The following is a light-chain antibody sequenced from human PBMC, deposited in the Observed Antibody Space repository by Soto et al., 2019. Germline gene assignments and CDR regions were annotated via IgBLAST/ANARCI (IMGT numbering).Light chain of an antibody. CDR2: DAS. CDR1: QSISNW. Sequence: DIPMTQSPSTLSASVGDRVTITCRASQSISNWLAWYQQKPGKAPKLLIYDASSLESGVPSRFSGSGSGTEFSLTISGLQPDDFATYYCQEYNFFSTFGQGTRVEIK. V-gene: IGKV1-5*01. J-gene: IGKJ1*01. CDR3: QEYNFFST.